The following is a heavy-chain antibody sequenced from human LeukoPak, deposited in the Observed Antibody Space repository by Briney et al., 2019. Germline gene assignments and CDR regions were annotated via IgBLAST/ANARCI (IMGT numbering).Heavy chain of an antibody. CDR1: GFTFSSYE. J-gene: IGHJ5*02. CDR2: ISSSDTTI. CDR3: VRGSISWSRDL. Sequence: GGSLRLSCAASGFTFSSYEMTWVRQAPGKGLEWVSNISSSDTTIHYADSVKGRFTISRDNARNSLYLQMNSLRAEDTAVYYCVRGSISWSRDLWGQGTLVTVSS. V-gene: IGHV3-48*03. D-gene: IGHD6-19*01.